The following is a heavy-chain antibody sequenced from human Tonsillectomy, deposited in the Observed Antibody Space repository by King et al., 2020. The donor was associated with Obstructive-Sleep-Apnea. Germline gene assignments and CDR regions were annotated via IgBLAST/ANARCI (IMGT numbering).Heavy chain of an antibody. Sequence: VQLQQWGAGLLKPSETLSLTCAVYGGSFSDYYWSWIRQPPGKGLELIGEINHSGSTNYNPSLKSRCTISVDTSKNQFSLKLSSVTAADTAVYYCARGDPLVVNSPDYFDYWGQGTLVTVSS. CDR3: ARGDPLVVNSPDYFDY. CDR1: GGSFSDYY. CDR2: INHSGST. J-gene: IGHJ4*02. D-gene: IGHD3-22*01. V-gene: IGHV4-34*01.